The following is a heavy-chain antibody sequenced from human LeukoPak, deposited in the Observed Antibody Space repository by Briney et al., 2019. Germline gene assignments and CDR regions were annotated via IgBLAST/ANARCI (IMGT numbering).Heavy chain of an antibody. D-gene: IGHD2-2*01. V-gene: IGHV1-18*01. J-gene: IGHJ1*01. CDR2: ISVYNGKT. CDR3: ARAGVGLTLVSVGLTHFQH. CDR1: GYTFTSYV. Sequence: VGSVRVSCMASGYTFTSYVINGVRQAPGQGLQWRAWISVYNGKTNYAQKFRGGVTMTRDTSTRTAYMDLRSLRSDDTALYYCARAGVGLTLVSVGLTHFQHWGQGTLVIVSS.